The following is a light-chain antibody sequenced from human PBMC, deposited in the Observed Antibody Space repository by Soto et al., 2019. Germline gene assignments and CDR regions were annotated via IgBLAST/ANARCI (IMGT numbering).Light chain of an antibody. Sequence: DIQMTQSPSSLSASVGNRVTITCRASQSISGYLNWYQQIPGKAPKLLIHEASSLQSGVPLRFSGSESGTDFTLTISSLQPEDFATYYCQQSYSTPRTFGQGTKVEIK. CDR2: EAS. J-gene: IGKJ1*01. CDR3: QQSYSTPRT. V-gene: IGKV1-39*01. CDR1: QSISGY.